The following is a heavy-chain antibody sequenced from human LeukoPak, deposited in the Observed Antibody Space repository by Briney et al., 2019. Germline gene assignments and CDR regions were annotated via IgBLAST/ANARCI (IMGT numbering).Heavy chain of an antibody. CDR1: GGTFSSYA. D-gene: IGHD1-26*01. CDR3: ARDRGRSGSHFDY. V-gene: IGHV1-69*05. Sequence: ASVKVSCKXSGGTFSSYAISWVRQAPGQGLEWMGGIIPIFGTANYAQKLQGRVTMTTDTSTSTAYMELRSLRSDDTAVYYCARDRGRSGSHFDYWGQGTLVTVSS. CDR2: IIPIFGTA. J-gene: IGHJ4*02.